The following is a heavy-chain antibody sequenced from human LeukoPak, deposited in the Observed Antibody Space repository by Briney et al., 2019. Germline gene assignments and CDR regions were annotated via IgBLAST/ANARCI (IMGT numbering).Heavy chain of an antibody. D-gene: IGHD3-22*01. CDR3: ARDGSSGYNDY. V-gene: IGHV4-34*01. Sequence: LSETLSLTCAVYGGSFSGYYWSWIRQPPGKGLEWIGEINHSGSTNYNPSLKSRVTISVDTSKNQFSLKLSSVTAADTAVYYCARDGSSGYNDYWGQGTLVTVSS. CDR1: GGSFSGYY. CDR2: INHSGST. J-gene: IGHJ4*02.